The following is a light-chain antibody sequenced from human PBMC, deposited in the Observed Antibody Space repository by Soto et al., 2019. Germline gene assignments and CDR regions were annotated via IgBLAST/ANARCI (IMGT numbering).Light chain of an antibody. Sequence: QSVLTQPASVSGSPGQSITISCTGTRGDVGGYNFVSWYQQHPGKAPKLLIYNVSNRPSGVSNRFSGSRSGNTASLTISGLQAEDEADYYCSSYISSSTPYLFGSGTKLTVL. J-gene: IGLJ1*01. CDR3: SSYISSSTPYL. CDR2: NVS. V-gene: IGLV2-14*01. CDR1: RGDVGGYNF.